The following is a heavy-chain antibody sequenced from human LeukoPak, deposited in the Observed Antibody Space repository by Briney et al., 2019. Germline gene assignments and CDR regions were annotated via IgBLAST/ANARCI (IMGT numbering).Heavy chain of an antibody. CDR2: IYYTGST. J-gene: IGHJ6*02. V-gene: IGHV4-59*12. CDR1: GGSISSLY. D-gene: IGHD4/OR15-4a*01. CDR3: ARGANFYYYGMDV. Sequence: SETLSLTCSVSGGSISSLYWSWIRQPPGKGLEWIGYIYYTGSTNYNPSLKSRVTISVDTSKNQFSLKLSSVTAADTAVYYCARGANFYYYGMDVWGQGTTVTVSS.